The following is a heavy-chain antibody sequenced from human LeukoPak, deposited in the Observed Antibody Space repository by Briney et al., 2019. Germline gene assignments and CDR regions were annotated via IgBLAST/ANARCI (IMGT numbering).Heavy chain of an antibody. CDR3: ARVMDTAMGFDY. J-gene: IGHJ4*02. CDR1: GGSISSGGYY. D-gene: IGHD5-18*01. CDR2: IYYSGST. V-gene: IGHV4-31*03. Sequence: SQTLSLTCTVSGGSISSGGYYWSWIRQHPGKGLERIGYIYYSGSTYYNPSLKSRVTISVDTSKNQFSLKLSSVTAADTAVYYCARVMDTAMGFDYWGQGTLVTVSS.